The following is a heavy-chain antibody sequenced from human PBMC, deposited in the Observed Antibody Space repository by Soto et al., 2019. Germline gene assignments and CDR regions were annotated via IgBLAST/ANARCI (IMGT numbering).Heavy chain of an antibody. J-gene: IGHJ4*02. CDR3: AHTGSSSPDFDY. D-gene: IGHD6-13*01. Sequence: GSGPTLVNPTQTLTLTCTFSGFSLSTSGVGVGLIRQPPGKALEWLALIYWNDDKRYSPSLKSRLTITKDTSKSQVVLTMTNMDPVDTATYYCAHTGSSSPDFDYWGQGTLVTVSS. CDR1: GFSLSTSGVG. V-gene: IGHV2-5*01. CDR2: IYWNDDK.